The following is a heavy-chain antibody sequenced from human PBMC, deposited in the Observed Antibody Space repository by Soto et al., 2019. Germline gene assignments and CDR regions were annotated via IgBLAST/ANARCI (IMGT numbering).Heavy chain of an antibody. Sequence: QVQLVQSGAEVKKPGASVKVSCKASGYTFTSYAMHWVRQAPGQRLEWMGWINADNGHTKYSQKFKGRVNNTRGTPASTAYMELSSLRSEDTAMYCCARAHRLEHLIDLDYWGQGSLVTVSS. V-gene: IGHV1-3*01. CDR3: ARAHRLEHLIDLDY. CDR2: INADNGHT. CDR1: GYTFTSYA. J-gene: IGHJ4*02.